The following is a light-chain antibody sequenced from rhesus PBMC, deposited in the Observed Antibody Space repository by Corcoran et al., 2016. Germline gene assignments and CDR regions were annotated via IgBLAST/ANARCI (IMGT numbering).Light chain of an antibody. CDR3: HPGYNTPLT. V-gene: IGKV1-18*01. CDR1: QGIRSG. CDR2: AAP. J-gene: IGKJ4*01. Sequence: DIQMTQSPSSLSASVGDKVTITCRASQGIRSGLAWYQQKPGKAPKLIIYAAPSLQSGGPSRFSGRGSGTDYTLTISSLQPEAFATVYCHPGYNTPLTFGGWTKVEIK.